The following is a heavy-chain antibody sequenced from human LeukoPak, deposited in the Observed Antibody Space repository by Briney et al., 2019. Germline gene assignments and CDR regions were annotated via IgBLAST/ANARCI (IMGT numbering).Heavy chain of an antibody. J-gene: IGHJ5*02. Sequence: SETLSLTCAVYGGSFSGYYWSWIRQPPGKGLEWIGEINHSGSTIYNPSLKSRVTISVDTSKNQFSLKLSSVTAADTAVYYCARTGGSYYWTYNWFDPWGQGTLVTVSS. V-gene: IGHV4-34*01. D-gene: IGHD1-26*01. CDR3: ARTGGSYYWTYNWFDP. CDR2: INHSGST. CDR1: GGSFSGYY.